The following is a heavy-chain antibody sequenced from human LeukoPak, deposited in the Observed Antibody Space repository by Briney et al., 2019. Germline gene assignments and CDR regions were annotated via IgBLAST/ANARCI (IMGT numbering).Heavy chain of an antibody. CDR3: ARQWRRTGTTGKGAFDI. Sequence: GESLKISCKGSGYSFTNYWIGWVRQMPGKGLEWMGIIYPGDSDTRYSPSFQGQVTISADKSISTAYLQWSSLKASDTAMYYCARQWRRTGTTGKGAFDIWGQGTMVTVSS. J-gene: IGHJ3*02. V-gene: IGHV5-51*01. D-gene: IGHD1-1*01. CDR2: IYPGDSDT. CDR1: GYSFTNYW.